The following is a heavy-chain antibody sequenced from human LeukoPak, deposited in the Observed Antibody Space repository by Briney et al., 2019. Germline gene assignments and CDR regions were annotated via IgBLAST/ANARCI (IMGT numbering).Heavy chain of an antibody. CDR1: GFIFSSYW. Sequence: GGSLRLSCAASGFIFSSYWMSWVRQAPGKGLEWVANIKQDGSEKDYVDSVKGRFTISRDNSKNSLYLQMNSLRTEDTALYYCASPRGMDVWGQGTTVTVSS. CDR3: ASPRGMDV. CDR2: IKQDGSEK. V-gene: IGHV3-7*05. J-gene: IGHJ6*02.